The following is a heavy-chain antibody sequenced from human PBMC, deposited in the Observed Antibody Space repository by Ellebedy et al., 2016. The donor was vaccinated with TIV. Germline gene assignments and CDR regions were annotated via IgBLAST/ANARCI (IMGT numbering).Heavy chain of an antibody. D-gene: IGHD2-2*01. CDR1: GYTFTGYY. CDR2: IDPNSGDT. J-gene: IGHJ4*02. CDR3: ARDFWYGQSTSTRAGDY. Sequence: AASVTVSCKTSGYTFTGYYIHWVRQAPGQGLEWMGWIDPNSGDTNYGQKFQGRVTLTRDTSITTAYMEMSSLRSDDTAVYYCARDFWYGQSTSTRAGDYWGQGTLVTVSS. V-gene: IGHV1-2*02.